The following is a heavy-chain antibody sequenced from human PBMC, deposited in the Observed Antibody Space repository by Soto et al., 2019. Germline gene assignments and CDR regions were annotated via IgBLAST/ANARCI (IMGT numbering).Heavy chain of an antibody. CDR1: GGSISSGGYY. CDR2: IYYSGST. Sequence: QVQLQESGPGLVKPSQTLSLTCTVSGGSISSGGYYWSWIRQHPGKGLEWIGYIYYSGSTYYNPSLKSRVTISVDTSKNQFSLKLSSVTAADTAVYYCATLGYCSGGSCLNFDHWGQGTLVTVSS. V-gene: IGHV4-31*03. J-gene: IGHJ4*02. CDR3: ATLGYCSGGSCLNFDH. D-gene: IGHD2-15*01.